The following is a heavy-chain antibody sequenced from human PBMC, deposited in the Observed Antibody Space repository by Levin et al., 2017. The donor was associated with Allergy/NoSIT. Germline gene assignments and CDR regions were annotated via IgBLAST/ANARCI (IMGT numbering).Heavy chain of an antibody. J-gene: IGHJ3*02. V-gene: IGHV1-46*01. CDR1: GYTFTRYH. CDR3: ARLADSGAFDI. D-gene: IGHD1-26*01. CDR2: ANPGGGAT. Sequence: ASVKVSCKASGYTFTRYHLHWVRQAPGQGLEWMGLANPGGGATSYAHRFQGRVVMTWDTSTTTVYMELSSLRSEDTAVYFCARLADSGAFDIWGQGTPVTVSS.